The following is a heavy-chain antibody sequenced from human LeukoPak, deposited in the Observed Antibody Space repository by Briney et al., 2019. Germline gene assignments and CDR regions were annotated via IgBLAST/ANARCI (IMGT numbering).Heavy chain of an antibody. J-gene: IGHJ4*02. Sequence: SVKVSCKASGGTFSSYAISWVRQAPGQGLEWMGRIIPILGIANYAQKFQGRVTITADKSTSTAYMEQSRLRSEDTAVYYCARGGIQLWFEYFDYWGQGTLVTVSS. CDR2: IIPILGIA. CDR1: GGTFSSYA. V-gene: IGHV1-69*10. CDR3: ARGGIQLWFEYFDY. D-gene: IGHD5-18*01.